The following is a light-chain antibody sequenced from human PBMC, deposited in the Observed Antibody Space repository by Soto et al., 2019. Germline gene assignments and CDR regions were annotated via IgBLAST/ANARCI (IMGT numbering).Light chain of an antibody. CDR2: AAS. CDR3: QRYNNWPS. CDR1: QSISEY. J-gene: IGKJ3*01. Sequence: DIQMTQSPSSLSASVGDTAPFTCRASQSISEYLNWYQQKPGKAPRLLIYAASNLDNGVPSRFSGSGSGTTFTLTIRSLQPEDFAVYYCQRYNNWPSFGPGTKVDIK. V-gene: IGKV1-39*02.